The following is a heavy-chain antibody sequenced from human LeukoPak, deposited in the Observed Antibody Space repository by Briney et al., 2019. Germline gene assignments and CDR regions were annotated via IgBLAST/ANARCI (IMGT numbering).Heavy chain of an antibody. CDR2: ISAYNGNT. D-gene: IGHD3-22*01. CDR1: GYTFNTYG. V-gene: IGHV1-18*01. J-gene: IGHJ4*02. Sequence: ASVKVSCKASGYTFNTYGITWVRQAPGQGLEWMGWISAYNGNTNYAQKLQGRVTMTTDTSTSTAYMELRSLRSDDTAVYYCARHPYYDSSGYYWIFDYWGQGTLVTVSS. CDR3: ARHPYYDSSGYYWIFDY.